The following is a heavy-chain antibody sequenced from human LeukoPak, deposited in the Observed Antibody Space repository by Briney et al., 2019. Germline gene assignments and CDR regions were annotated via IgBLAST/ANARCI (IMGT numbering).Heavy chain of an antibody. CDR2: ISGSGGGT. Sequence: PGGSLRLSCAASGFTFSSYAMSWVRQAPGKGLEWVSAISGSGGGTYYADSVKGRFTISRDNSKNTLYLQMNSLRAEDTAVYYCAKDQWLVQYYYYYGMDVWGQGTTVAVSS. CDR1: GFTFSSYA. D-gene: IGHD6-19*01. V-gene: IGHV3-23*01. J-gene: IGHJ6*02. CDR3: AKDQWLVQYYYYYGMDV.